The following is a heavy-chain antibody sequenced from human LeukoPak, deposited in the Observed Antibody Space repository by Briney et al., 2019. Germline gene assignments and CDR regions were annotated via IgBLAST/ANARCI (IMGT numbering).Heavy chain of an antibody. D-gene: IGHD6-19*01. Sequence: GGSLRLSCAASGFTFSSYSMNWVRQAPGKGLEWVSSISSSSSYIYYADSVKGRFIISRDNSKNMLYLQMNSLGADDTAIYYCAKGRSHSTGWYFDYRGQGTLVTVSS. CDR3: AKGRSHSTGWYFDY. J-gene: IGHJ4*02. CDR2: ISSSSSYI. CDR1: GFTFSSYS. V-gene: IGHV3-21*01.